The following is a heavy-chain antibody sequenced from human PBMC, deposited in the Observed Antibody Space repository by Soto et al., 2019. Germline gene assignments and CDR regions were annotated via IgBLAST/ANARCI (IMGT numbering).Heavy chain of an antibody. CDR2: IYSGGST. J-gene: IGHJ6*02. CDR1: GFTVSSNY. D-gene: IGHD1-7*01. CDR3: ARDRGTGTNFYYGMDV. Sequence: PGGSLRLSCAASGFTVSSNYMSWVRQAPGKGLEWVSVIYSGGSTYYADSVRGRFTISRDNSKNTLYLRMNSLRAEDTAVYYCARDRGTGTNFYYGMDVWGQGTTVTVSS. V-gene: IGHV3-53*01.